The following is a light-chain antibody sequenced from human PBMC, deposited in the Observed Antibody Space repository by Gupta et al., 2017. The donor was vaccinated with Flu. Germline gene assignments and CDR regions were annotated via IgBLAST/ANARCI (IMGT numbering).Light chain of an antibody. J-gene: IGLJ3*02. Sequence: SGKKIGSKDVNWYQQTTVPAPMLLIYNDRHRPSGVPERISGANYGTTATMTISRVEAGDEADYYCQAGERSSDSGVFGGGTKLTVL. CDR2: NDR. V-gene: IGLV3-21*01. CDR3: QAGERSSDSGV. CDR1: KIGSKD.